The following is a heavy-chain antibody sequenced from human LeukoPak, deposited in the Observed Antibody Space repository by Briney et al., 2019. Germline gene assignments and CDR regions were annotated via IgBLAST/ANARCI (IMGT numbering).Heavy chain of an antibody. V-gene: IGHV3-23*01. CDR1: GFTFSSYA. D-gene: IGHD6-13*01. CDR3: AAAAGKVYYYGMDV. CDR2: ISGSGGST. Sequence: GGSLRLSCGASGFTFSSYAMSWVRQAPGKGLEWVSAISGSGGSTYYADSVKGRFTISRDNSKNTLYLQMNSLRAEDTAVYYCAAAAGKVYYYGMDVWGQGTTVTVSS. J-gene: IGHJ6*02.